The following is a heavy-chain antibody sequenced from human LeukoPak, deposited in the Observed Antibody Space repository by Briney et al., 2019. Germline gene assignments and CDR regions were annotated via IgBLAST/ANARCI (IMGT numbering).Heavy chain of an antibody. CDR3: AKGYGDYVVDY. CDR1: GFTFSRYW. D-gene: IGHD4-17*01. CDR2: INSDGSTT. Sequence: PGGSLRLSCAASGFTFSRYWMYWVRQAPGKGLVWVSRINSDGSTTSYADSVKGRFTISRDNAKNTLYLQMNRLRAEDTAVYYCAKGYGDYVVDYWGQGTLVTVSS. J-gene: IGHJ4*02. V-gene: IGHV3-74*01.